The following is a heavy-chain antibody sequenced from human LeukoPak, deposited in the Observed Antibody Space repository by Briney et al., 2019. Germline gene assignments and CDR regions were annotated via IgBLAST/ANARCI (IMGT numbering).Heavy chain of an antibody. CDR3: ARGRDYDSSGYSYYFDY. CDR1: GGTFSSYA. J-gene: IGHJ4*02. D-gene: IGHD3-22*01. V-gene: IGHV1-69*13. CDR2: IIPIFGTA. Sequence: ASVKVSCKASGGTFSSYAISWVRQAPGQGLEWMGGIIPIFGTANYAQKFQGRVTITADESTSTAYMELSSLRSEDTAVYYCARGRDYDSSGYSYYFDYWGQGTLVTVSS.